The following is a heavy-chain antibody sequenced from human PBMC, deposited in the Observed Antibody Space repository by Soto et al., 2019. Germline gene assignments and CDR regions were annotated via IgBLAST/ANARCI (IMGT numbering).Heavy chain of an antibody. V-gene: IGHV1-2*02. D-gene: IGHD6-19*01. Sequence: ASVKVSCKASGYTFTNYYMHWVRQAPGQGLEWMGWINPNSGGTKSAEKFQGRVTMTRDTSISTAYMELSRLTSDDTAVYYCASAAVTGTAGLDVWGQGTQVTVSS. J-gene: IGHJ4*02. CDR1: GYTFTNYY. CDR2: INPNSGGT. CDR3: ASAAVTGTAGLDV.